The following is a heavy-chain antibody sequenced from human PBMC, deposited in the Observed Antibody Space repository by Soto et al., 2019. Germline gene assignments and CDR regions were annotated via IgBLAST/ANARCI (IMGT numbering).Heavy chain of an antibody. D-gene: IGHD2-15*01. Sequence: TLSLTCTVSGGSIRDSSYFWDWIRQPPGKGLEWIGNIYYSGSTYYNLSLKSRVTISVDTSKNQFSLKLSSVTAADTAVYYCARRGVSSYYSNYWGLGTLVTVSS. CDR3: ARRGVSSYYSNY. CDR1: GGSIRDSSYF. J-gene: IGHJ4*02. V-gene: IGHV4-39*01. CDR2: IYYSGST.